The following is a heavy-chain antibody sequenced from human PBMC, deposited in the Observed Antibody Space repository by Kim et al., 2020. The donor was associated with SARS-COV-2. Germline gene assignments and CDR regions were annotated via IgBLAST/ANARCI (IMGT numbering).Heavy chain of an antibody. D-gene: IGHD6-6*01. CDR2: INAGNGNT. Sequence: ASVKVSCKASGYTFTKYPIHWVRQAPGQRLEWMGFINAGNGNTQYSQRFQGRVTITRDTSANTAYLELSSLRSEDTAIYYCARRIGLGQPVTDSPYGMDVWGQGTTVTVSS. J-gene: IGHJ6*02. CDR3: ARRIGLGQPVTDSPYGMDV. CDR1: GYTFTKYP. V-gene: IGHV1-3*01.